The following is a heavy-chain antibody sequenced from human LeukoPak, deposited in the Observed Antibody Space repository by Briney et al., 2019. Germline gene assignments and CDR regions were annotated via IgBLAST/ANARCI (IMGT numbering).Heavy chain of an antibody. V-gene: IGHV3-30*18. J-gene: IGHJ6*02. CDR3: AKEGYYYYYGMDV. CDR2: ISYDGSNK. CDR1: VVRFGSYG. Sequence: GGSHRLSCAVSVVRFGSYGMQGVSQAPAEGLEREAVISYDGSNKYYADSVKGRFTISRDNSKNTLYLQMNSLRAEDTAVYYCAKEGYYYYYGMDVWGQGTTVTVSS.